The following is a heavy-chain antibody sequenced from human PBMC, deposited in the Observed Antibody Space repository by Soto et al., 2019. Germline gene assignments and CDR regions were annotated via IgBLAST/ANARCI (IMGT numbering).Heavy chain of an antibody. CDR1: GYTFTSHF. J-gene: IGHJ5*02. D-gene: IGHD3-16*01. CDR2: VNPVDNSR. CDR3: PRGGTVAPEYDH. Sequence: QVQLVQSGAEVKKPGASVKLSCKASGYTFTSHFIHWVRQAPGQGLEWMGIVNPVDNSRRYAQKFQGRVTMTGDTSTSAVYMELNSLTSEDTAVYYCPRGGTVAPEYDHWGQGTLVTVSS. V-gene: IGHV1-46*03.